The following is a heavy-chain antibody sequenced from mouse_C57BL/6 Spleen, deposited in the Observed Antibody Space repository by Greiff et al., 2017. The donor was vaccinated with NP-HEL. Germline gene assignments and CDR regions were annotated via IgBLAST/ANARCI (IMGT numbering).Heavy chain of an antibody. CDR2: IDPETGGS. V-gene: IGHV1-15*01. J-gene: IGHJ1*03. D-gene: IGHD1-1*01. CDR3: TRGAVYYYGSSYGWYFDV. CDR1: GYTFTDYE. Sequence: VQLQQSGAELVRPGASVTLSCKASGYTFTDYEMHWVKQTPVHGLEWIGAIDPETGGSAYNQKFKGKAILTADKSSSTAYMELRSLTSEDSAVYYGTRGAVYYYGSSYGWYFDVWGTGTTVTVSS.